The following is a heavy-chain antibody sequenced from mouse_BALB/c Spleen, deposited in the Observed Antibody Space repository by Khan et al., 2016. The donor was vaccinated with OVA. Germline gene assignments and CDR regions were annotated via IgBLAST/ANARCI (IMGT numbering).Heavy chain of an antibody. V-gene: IGHV2-6-1*01. CDR2: IWSAGST. Sequence: VKLEESGPALVAPSQSLSITCTISGFSLTDYGVHWVRQPPGKGLEWLVVIWSAGSTTYNSALKSRLSISKDNSKSQVFLKMNSLQTDDTAVYYCARQPYYHYYVMDYWGQGTSVTVSS. D-gene: IGHD2-10*01. J-gene: IGHJ4*01. CDR3: ARQPYYHYYVMDY. CDR1: GFSLTDYG.